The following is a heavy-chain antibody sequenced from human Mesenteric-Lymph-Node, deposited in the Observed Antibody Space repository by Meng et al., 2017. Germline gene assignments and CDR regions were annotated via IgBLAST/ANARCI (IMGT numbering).Heavy chain of an antibody. J-gene: IGHJ6*02. CDR1: AFTFSNDW. D-gene: IGHD6-19*01. CDR3: ARPYRPYSSGWLYYYYGMDV. V-gene: IGHV3-21*01. Sequence: GESLKISCEASAFTFSNDWMNWVRQAPGKGLEWVSSISSSSSYIYYADSVKGRFTISRDNAKNSLYLQMNSLRAEDTAVYYCARPYRPYSSGWLYYYYGMDVWGRGTTVTVSS. CDR2: ISSSSSYI.